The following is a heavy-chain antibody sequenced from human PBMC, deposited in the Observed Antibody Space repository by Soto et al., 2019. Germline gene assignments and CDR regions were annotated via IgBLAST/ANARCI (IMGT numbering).Heavy chain of an antibody. CDR2: IRSSGTII. CDR3: ARDIIGPGPYFDY. CDR1: GFTFSSFG. Sequence: PGGSLRLSCAASGFTFSSFGTHWVRQAPGKGLEWVSYIRSSGTIISYAGSVKGRFTISRDDAKNSLYLQMNSLRAEDAAVYYCARDIIGPGPYFDYWGQGILVTVSS. J-gene: IGHJ4*02. V-gene: IGHV3-48*01. D-gene: IGHD1-20*01.